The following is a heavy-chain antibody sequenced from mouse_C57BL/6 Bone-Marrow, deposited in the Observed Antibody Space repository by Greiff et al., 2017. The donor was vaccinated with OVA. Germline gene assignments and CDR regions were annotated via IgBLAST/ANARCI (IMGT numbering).Heavy chain of an antibody. Sequence: VQLQQSGAELVRPGASVKLSCTASGFNIKDDYMHWVKQRPEQGLEWIGWIDPENGDTEYASKFQGKATITADTSSNTAYLQISSLTYEDTAVYYCTLLRRFAYWGQGTLVTVSA. D-gene: IGHD1-2*01. V-gene: IGHV14-4*01. CDR2: IDPENGDT. CDR3: TLLRRFAY. J-gene: IGHJ3*01. CDR1: GFNIKDDY.